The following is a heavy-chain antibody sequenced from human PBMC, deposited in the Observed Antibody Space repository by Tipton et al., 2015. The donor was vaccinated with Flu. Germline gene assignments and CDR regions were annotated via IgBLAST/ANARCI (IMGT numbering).Heavy chain of an antibody. CDR3: ARERSGEDSGGWLTYGMDV. CDR2: IKQDGNEK. V-gene: IGHV3-7*01. J-gene: IGHJ6*02. Sequence: SLRLSCAASGFRFSGYYMSWIRQAPGKGLEWVANIKQDGNEKYSVDSVKGRITISRDNAKKSLYLQMNSLRAEDTAVYYCARERSGEDSGGWLTYGMDVWGQGTTVTVSS. D-gene: IGHD2-15*01. CDR1: GFRFSGYY.